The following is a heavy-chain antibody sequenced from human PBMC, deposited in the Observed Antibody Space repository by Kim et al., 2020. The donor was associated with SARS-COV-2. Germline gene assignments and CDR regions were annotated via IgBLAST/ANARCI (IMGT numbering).Heavy chain of an antibody. CDR3: ATVRARLLSYYYYGMDV. Sequence: VKSRFTISKDNSNNTLYLQMNSLRAEDTAVYYCATVRARLLSYYYYGMDVWGQGTTVTVSS. J-gene: IGHJ6*02. V-gene: IGHV3-23*01. D-gene: IGHD4-17*01.